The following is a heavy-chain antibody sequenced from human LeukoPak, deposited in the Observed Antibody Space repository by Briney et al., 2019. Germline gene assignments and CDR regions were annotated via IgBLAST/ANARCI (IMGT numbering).Heavy chain of an antibody. CDR3: AKDERNWNYNLASQTYD. Sequence: GGSLRLSCAASGLTFSSYAMSWVRQAPGKGLEWVSGISGSGGSTVYADSVKGRFTISRDNSKNTLYLQMNSLRAEDTAVYYCAKDERNWNYNLASQTYDWGQGTLVTISS. D-gene: IGHD1-7*01. V-gene: IGHV3-23*01. CDR2: ISGSGGST. J-gene: IGHJ4*02. CDR1: GLTFSSYA.